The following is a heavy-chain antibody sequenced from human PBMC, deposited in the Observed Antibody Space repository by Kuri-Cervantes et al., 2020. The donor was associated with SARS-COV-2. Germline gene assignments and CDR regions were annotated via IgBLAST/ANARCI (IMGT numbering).Heavy chain of an antibody. J-gene: IGHJ4*02. CDR1: GFSFSTNV. V-gene: IGHV3-23*01. Sequence: GWSLRLSCAASGFSFSTNVMAWVRQAPGKGLEWVSTMSGSGASTHYADSVKGRLTISRDNSKNMLYLQMYSLRAEDTAVYYCAKTSGYNYYFAYWGQGSLVTVSS. D-gene: IGHD5-24*01. CDR3: AKTSGYNYYFAY. CDR2: MSGSGAST.